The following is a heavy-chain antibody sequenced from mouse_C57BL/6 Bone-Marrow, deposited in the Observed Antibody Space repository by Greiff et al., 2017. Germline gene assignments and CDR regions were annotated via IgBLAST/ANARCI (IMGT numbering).Heavy chain of an antibody. D-gene: IGHD1-1*02. V-gene: IGHV5-9-1*02. CDR2: ISSGGDYI. CDR1: GFTFSSYA. CDR3: TRWWVPQALYFDV. J-gene: IGHJ1*03. Sequence: EVQVVESGEGLVKPGGSLKLSCAASGFTFSSYAMSWVRQTPEKRLEWVAYISSGGDYIYYADTVKGRFTISRDNARNTLYLQMSNLKSKDTAMYYCTRWWVPQALYFDVWGTGTTVTVSS.